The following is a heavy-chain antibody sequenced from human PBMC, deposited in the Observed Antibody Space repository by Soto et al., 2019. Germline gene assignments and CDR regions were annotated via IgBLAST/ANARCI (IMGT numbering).Heavy chain of an antibody. CDR2: ISGSGGST. Sequence: EVQLLESGGGLVQPGGSLRLSCAASGFTFSSYAMSWVRQAPGKGLEWVSAISGSGGSTYYADSVKGRFTISRDNSKNTLYLQMNSLRAEDTAVYYCLFNCSSTSCYQHYFDYWGQGTLVTVSS. D-gene: IGHD2-2*01. CDR1: GFTFSSYA. V-gene: IGHV3-23*01. J-gene: IGHJ4*02. CDR3: LFNCSSTSCYQHYFDY.